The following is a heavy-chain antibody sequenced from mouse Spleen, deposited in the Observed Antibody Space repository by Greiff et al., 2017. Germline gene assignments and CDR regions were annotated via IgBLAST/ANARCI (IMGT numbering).Heavy chain of an antibody. Sequence: EVKLQESGPGLVKPSQSLSLTCSVTGYSITSGYYWNWIRQFPGNKLEWMGYISYDGSNNYNPSLKNRISITRDTSKNQFFLKLNSVTTEDTATYYCARNHYYGSSYFDYWGQGTTLTVSS. D-gene: IGHD1-1*01. CDR3: ARNHYYGSSYFDY. J-gene: IGHJ2*01. V-gene: IGHV3-6*02. CDR1: GYSITSGYY. CDR2: ISYDGSN.